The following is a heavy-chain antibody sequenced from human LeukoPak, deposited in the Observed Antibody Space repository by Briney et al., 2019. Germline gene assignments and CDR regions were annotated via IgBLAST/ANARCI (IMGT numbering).Heavy chain of an antibody. D-gene: IGHD2-15*01. Sequence: GGSLRLSCAASGFSFSDTYMSWVRQAPGKGLEWIGRIKHKDEGGTVHYAPPVKDRFTISRDDSRDTVYLQMNSLRAEDTAVYYCAKATGYCSGGSCPVDYWGQGTLVTVSS. CDR2: IKHKDEGGTV. V-gene: IGHV3-15*01. CDR1: GFSFSDTY. J-gene: IGHJ4*02. CDR3: AKATGYCSGGSCPVDY.